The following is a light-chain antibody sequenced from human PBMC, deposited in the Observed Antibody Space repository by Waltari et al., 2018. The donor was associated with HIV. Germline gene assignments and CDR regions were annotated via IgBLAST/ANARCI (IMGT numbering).Light chain of an antibody. V-gene: IGKV1-33*01. Sequence: DIQMTQYPSALSASVEHRVTSPCQASHDISNYLNWYQQKPGKAPQLLTYDESNLETRVPARFSGSGSGTDFTFTISSLQPEDIATYYCQHYDNLLGTFGPGTKVDIK. CDR2: DES. J-gene: IGKJ3*01. CDR3: QHYDNLLGT. CDR1: HDISNY.